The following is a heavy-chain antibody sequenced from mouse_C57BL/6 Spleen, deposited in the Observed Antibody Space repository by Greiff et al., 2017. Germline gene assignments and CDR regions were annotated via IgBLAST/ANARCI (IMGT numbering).Heavy chain of an antibody. CDR3: ARGEYCGSTPSY. Sequence: QVQLQQPGAELVRPGSSVKLSCKASGYTFTSYWMHWVKQRPIQGLEWIGNIDPSDSETHYNQKFKDKATLTVDKSSSTAYMQLSSLTSEDSAGYYFARGEYCGSTPSYRGQRPLVTVSA. J-gene: IGHJ3*01. CDR2: IDPSDSET. V-gene: IGHV1-52*01. D-gene: IGHD1-1*01. CDR1: GYTFTSYW.